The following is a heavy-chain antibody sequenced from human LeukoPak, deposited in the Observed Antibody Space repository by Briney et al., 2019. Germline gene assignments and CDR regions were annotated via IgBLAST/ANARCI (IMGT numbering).Heavy chain of an antibody. CDR3: ARLEGVYDLWSGSELLGLIDY. J-gene: IGHJ4*02. V-gene: IGHV4-39*01. CDR2: IYYSGST. CDR1: GGSFSSYY. D-gene: IGHD3-3*01. Sequence: SETLSLTCAVYGGSFSSYYWGWIRQPPGKGLEWIGSIYYSGSTYYNPSLKSRVTISVDTSKNQFSLKLSSVTAADTAVYYCARLEGVYDLWSGSELLGLIDYWGQGTLVTVSS.